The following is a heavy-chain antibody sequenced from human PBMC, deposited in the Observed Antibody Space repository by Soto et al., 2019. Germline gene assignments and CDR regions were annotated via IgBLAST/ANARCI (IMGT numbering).Heavy chain of an antibody. CDR1: GFTFSTYW. Sequence: EVQLVESGGGLVQPGGSLRLSCAASGFTFSTYWMSWVRQAPGKGLEWVANIKQDGSEKYYVDSVKGRFTISRDNAKNSLYLPMNSLRAEDTAVYYCARLSYYFYSMDVWGKGTTVTVSS. CDR2: IKQDGSEK. J-gene: IGHJ6*03. CDR3: ARLSYYFYSMDV. V-gene: IGHV3-7*01.